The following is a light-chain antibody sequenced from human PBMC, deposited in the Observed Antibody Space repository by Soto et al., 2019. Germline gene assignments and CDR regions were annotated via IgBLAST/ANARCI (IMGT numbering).Light chain of an antibody. CDR2: DVS. Sequence: QSALTQPASVSGSPGLSIAISCTGTSRDVGGYNSVSWYQQQPGKVPKLLIYDVSNRPSGVSNRFSGSKPGNTASLTISGLQAEAEGDYYCSSYTTGGSYVFGTGTKLTGL. J-gene: IGLJ1*01. CDR1: SRDVGGYNS. V-gene: IGLV2-14*01. CDR3: SSYTTGGSYV.